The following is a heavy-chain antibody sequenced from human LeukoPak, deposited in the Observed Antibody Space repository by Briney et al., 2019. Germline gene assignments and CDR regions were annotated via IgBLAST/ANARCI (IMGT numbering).Heavy chain of an antibody. J-gene: IGHJ3*02. V-gene: IGHV4-39*01. Sequence: SETLSLTCTVSGGSISNYYWGWIRQPPGKGLEWIGSIYYSGSTYYNPSLKSRVTISVDTSKNQFSLKLSSVTAADTAVYYCASSDAFDIWGQGTMVTVSS. CDR3: ASSDAFDI. CDR2: IYYSGST. CDR1: GGSISNYY.